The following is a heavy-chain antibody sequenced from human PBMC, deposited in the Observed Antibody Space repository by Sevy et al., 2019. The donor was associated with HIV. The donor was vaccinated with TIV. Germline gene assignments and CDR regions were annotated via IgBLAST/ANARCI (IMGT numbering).Heavy chain of an antibody. D-gene: IGHD3-22*01. J-gene: IGHJ4*02. CDR3: ARDHYDSSGFDY. CDR1: GGYINSYY. Sequence: SETLSLTCTVSGGYINSYYWSWIRQPPGKGLEWIWYIFYSGSTNYNPSLKSRVTISVDTSKNQFSLKLTSVTAADTAVYYCARDHYDSSGFDYWGQGTLVTVSS. CDR2: IFYSGST. V-gene: IGHV4-59*01.